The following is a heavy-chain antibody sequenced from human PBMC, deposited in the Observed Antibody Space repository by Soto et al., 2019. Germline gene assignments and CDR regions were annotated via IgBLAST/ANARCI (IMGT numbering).Heavy chain of an antibody. CDR2: IYHSGST. Sequence: QLQLQESGSGLVKPSQTLSLTCAVSGGSISSGGYSWSWIRQPPGKGLEWIGYIYHSGSTYYNPSLKSLVTISVDRSKNHFSLKLSSVTAADTAVYYCASSHAGAHITAAVHWGQGTLVTVSS. CDR3: ASSHAGAHITAAVH. CDR1: GGSISSGGYS. V-gene: IGHV4-30-2*01. J-gene: IGHJ4*02. D-gene: IGHD6-13*01.